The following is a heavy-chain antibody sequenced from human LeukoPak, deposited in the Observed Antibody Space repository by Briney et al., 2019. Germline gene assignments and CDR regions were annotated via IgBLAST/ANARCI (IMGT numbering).Heavy chain of an antibody. Sequence: GASVKVSCKASGYTFTSYGISWVRQAPGQGLEWMGWISAYNGNTNYAQKLQGRVTMTTDTSTSTAYMELSSLRSEDTAVYYCARCGIAAAGTDWFDPWGQGTLVTVSS. D-gene: IGHD6-13*01. CDR1: GYTFTSYG. CDR2: ISAYNGNT. CDR3: ARCGIAAAGTDWFDP. V-gene: IGHV1-18*01. J-gene: IGHJ5*02.